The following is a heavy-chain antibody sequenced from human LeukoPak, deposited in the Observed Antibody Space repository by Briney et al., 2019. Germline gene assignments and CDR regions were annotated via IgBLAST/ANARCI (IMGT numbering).Heavy chain of an antibody. D-gene: IGHD3-22*01. CDR2: INHSGST. CDR3: ARHLWYYYDSSGYRDYFDY. CDR1: GFTFSDYY. J-gene: IGHJ4*02. Sequence: GSLRLSCAASGFTFSDYYMSWIRQAPGKGLEWIGEINHSGSTNYNPSLKSRVTISVDTSKNQFSLKLSSVTAADTAVYYCARHLWYYYDSSGYRDYFDYWGQGTLVTVSS. V-gene: IGHV4-34*01.